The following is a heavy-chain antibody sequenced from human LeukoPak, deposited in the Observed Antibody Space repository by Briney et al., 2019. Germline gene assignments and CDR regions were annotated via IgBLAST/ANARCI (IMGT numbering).Heavy chain of an antibody. V-gene: IGHV3-53*01. D-gene: IGHD3-22*01. CDR3: EREAPYYYDSSGYSYFDY. J-gene: IGHJ4*02. Sequence: GGSLRLSCAASGFTVRSNYMSWVRQAPGKGLEWVSVIYSGGSTYYADSVKGRFTISRDNSKNTLYLQMNSLRAEDTAVYYCEREAPYYYDSSGYSYFDYWGQGTLVTVSS. CDR1: GFTVRSNY. CDR2: IYSGGST.